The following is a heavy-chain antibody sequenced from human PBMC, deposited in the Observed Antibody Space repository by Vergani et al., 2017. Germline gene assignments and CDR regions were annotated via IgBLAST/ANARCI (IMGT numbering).Heavy chain of an antibody. D-gene: IGHD6-13*01. CDR2: ISGDGGST. J-gene: IGHJ6*02. CDR3: AKDITAAAGSGMDV. CDR1: GFTFDDYA. V-gene: IGHV3-43*02. Sequence: EVQLVESGGGVVQPGGSLRLSCAASGFTFDDYAMHWVRQAPGKGLEWVSLISGDGGSTYYADSVKGRFTISRDNSKNSLYLQMNSLRTEDTALYYCAKDITAAAGSGMDVWGQGTTVTVSS.